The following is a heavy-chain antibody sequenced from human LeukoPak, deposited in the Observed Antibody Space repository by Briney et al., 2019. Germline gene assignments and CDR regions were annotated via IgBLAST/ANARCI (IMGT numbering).Heavy chain of an antibody. J-gene: IGHJ6*03. V-gene: IGHV4-34*01. Sequence: PSETLSLTCAVYGGSFSGYYWSWIRQPPGKGLEWIGEINHSGSTNYNPSLKSRVTISVDTSKNQFSLKLSSVTAADTAVYYCARVDYVGYYYYYMDVWGKGTTVTVSS. CDR1: GGSFSGYY. D-gene: IGHD3-16*01. CDR3: ARVDYVGYYYYYMDV. CDR2: INHSGST.